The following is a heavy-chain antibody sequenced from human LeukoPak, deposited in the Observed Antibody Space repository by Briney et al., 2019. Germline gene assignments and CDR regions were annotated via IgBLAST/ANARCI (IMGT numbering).Heavy chain of an antibody. D-gene: IGHD3-22*01. Sequence: PGGSLRLSCATSGFTFSVHGMHWVRQAPGKGLEWVTVIWSDGSNKYYADSVKGRFTISRDNSKNTLYLQMNSLRAEDTAVYYCVRGYYAGRGHHFEYWGQGTLVTVSS. V-gene: IGHV3-33*01. CDR1: GFTFSVHG. CDR2: IWSDGSNK. CDR3: VRGYYAGRGHHFEY. J-gene: IGHJ4*02.